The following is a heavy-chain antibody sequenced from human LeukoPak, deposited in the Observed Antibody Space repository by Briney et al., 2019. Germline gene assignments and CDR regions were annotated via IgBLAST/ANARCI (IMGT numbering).Heavy chain of an antibody. V-gene: IGHV4-34*01. Sequence: PSETLSLTCAVYGGSFSGCYWSWIRQPPGKGLEWIGEINHSGSTNYNPSLKSRVTISVDTSKNQFSLKLSSVTAADTAVYYCARRRKQWLVRGYFDYWGQGTLVTVSS. CDR1: GGSFSGCY. CDR2: INHSGST. J-gene: IGHJ4*02. D-gene: IGHD6-19*01. CDR3: ARRRKQWLVRGYFDY.